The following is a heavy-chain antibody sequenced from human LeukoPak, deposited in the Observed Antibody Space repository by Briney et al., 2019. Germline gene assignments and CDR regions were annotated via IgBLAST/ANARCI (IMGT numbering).Heavy chain of an antibody. V-gene: IGHV3-48*03. CDR2: ISSSGSTI. CDR3: ARDPYSGSYSAYYHYYMDV. J-gene: IGHJ6*03. CDR1: GFTFSSYE. Sequence: GGSLRLSCAASGFTFSSYEMNWVRQAPGKGLEWVSYISSSGSTIYYADSVKGRFTISRDNAKNSLYLQMNSLRAEDTAVYYCARDPYSGSYSAYYHYYMDVWGKGTTVTVSS. D-gene: IGHD1-26*01.